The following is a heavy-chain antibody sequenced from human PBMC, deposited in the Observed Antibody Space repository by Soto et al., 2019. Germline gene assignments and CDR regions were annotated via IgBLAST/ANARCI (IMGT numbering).Heavy chain of an antibody. J-gene: IGHJ4*02. CDR2: IYNSGST. Sequence: SETLSLTCTVSGDSISSSSSSISSGSYYWGWIRQPPGKGPEWIGGIYNSGSTYYNPSLKSRVTISVDTSKNQFSLKLSSVTAADTAVYYCARRDYAWGSFREYYFDYWGQGTLVTVPQ. CDR3: ARRDYAWGSFREYYFDY. D-gene: IGHD3-16*02. CDR1: GDSISSSSSSISSGSYY. V-gene: IGHV4-39*01.